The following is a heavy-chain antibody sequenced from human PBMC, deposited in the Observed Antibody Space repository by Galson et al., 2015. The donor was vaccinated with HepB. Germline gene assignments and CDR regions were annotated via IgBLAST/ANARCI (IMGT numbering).Heavy chain of an antibody. D-gene: IGHD6-13*01. Sequence: QSGAEVKRPGESLKISCKGSGYSFTSYWIGWVRQMPGKGLEWMGIIYPGDSDTRYSPSFQGQVTISADKSISTAYLQWSSLKASDTAMYYCARTSSSWYGGPSPRYYFDYWGQGTLVTVSS. CDR2: IYPGDSDT. J-gene: IGHJ4*02. CDR3: ARTSSSWYGGPSPRYYFDY. V-gene: IGHV5-51*01. CDR1: GYSFTSYW.